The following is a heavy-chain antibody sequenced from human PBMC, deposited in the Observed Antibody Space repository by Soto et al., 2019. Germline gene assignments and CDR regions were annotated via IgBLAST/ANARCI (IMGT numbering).Heavy chain of an antibody. CDR2: TYYRSRWYN. CDR3: AGTTSHQWYYMDV. Sequence: QVQLQESGPGLVKPSQTLSLTCAISGDSVSSNSAAWNWIRLSPSRGLEWLARTYYRSRWYNDYAVSVISRITVNPDTSTNQFSLQLTSVTPEDTAVYYCAGTTSHQWYYMDVWGKGTTVTVSS. J-gene: IGHJ6*03. D-gene: IGHD1-7*01. CDR1: GDSVSSNSAA. V-gene: IGHV6-1*01.